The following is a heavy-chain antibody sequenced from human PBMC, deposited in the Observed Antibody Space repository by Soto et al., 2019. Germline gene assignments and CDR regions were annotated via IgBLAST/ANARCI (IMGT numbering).Heavy chain of an antibody. CDR3: VRGGWDPRHFDY. CDR1: GFSFSDHY. V-gene: IGHV3-72*01. J-gene: IGHJ4*02. D-gene: IGHD1-26*01. CDR2: TRNKANSYTT. Sequence: EVQLVESGGGLVQPGGSLRLSCAASGFSFSDHYMDWVRQAPGKGLEWVGRTRNKANSYTTEYAASVKGRFTISRDDSNNSLYLQMNSLETEDTAIYYWVRGGWDPRHFDYWGQGALVTVSS.